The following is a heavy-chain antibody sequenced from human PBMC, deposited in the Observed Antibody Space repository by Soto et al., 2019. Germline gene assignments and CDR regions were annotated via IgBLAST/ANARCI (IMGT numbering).Heavy chain of an antibody. D-gene: IGHD2-2*02. CDR3: ARDQWALVPAAIREYYGMDV. J-gene: IGHJ6*02. V-gene: IGHV1-2*02. CDR1: GHTFTYCY. CDR2: INPNSGGT. Sequence: ASVKVSCNASGHTFTYCYMHWVRQAPGHGLEWMGWINPNSGGTNYAQKFQGMVTMTRDTSISTVYMELSRLTCGDTALYYCARDQWALVPAAIREYYGMDVWGQRSTVTV.